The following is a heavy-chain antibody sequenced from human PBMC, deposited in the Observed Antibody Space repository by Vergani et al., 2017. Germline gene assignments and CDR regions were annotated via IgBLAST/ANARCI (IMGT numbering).Heavy chain of an antibody. CDR1: GFTFSSYE. V-gene: IGHV3-48*03. Sequence: EVQLVESGGGLVQPGGSLRLSCAASGFTFSSYEMNWFRQAPGKGLEWFSYISSSGSTIYYADSVKGRFTISRDNAKHSLYLQMNSLRADDTAVYYCERVGMDSSGWYDDACESWGQGTRVTGAS. J-gene: IGHJ3*02. CDR3: ERVGMDSSGWYDDACES. D-gene: IGHD6-19*01. CDR2: ISSSGSTI.